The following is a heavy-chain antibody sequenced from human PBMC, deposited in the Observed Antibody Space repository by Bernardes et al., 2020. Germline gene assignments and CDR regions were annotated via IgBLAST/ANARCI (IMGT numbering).Heavy chain of an antibody. CDR2: ISLHSGSI. CDR1: GFTLEDYA. D-gene: IGHD3-9*01. CDR3: AKADLLRYFDWLGAGFDY. J-gene: IGHJ4*02. Sequence: LIPPRAAPGFTLEDYAMHWVRPAPGKGLEGVSGISLHSGSIGYADSVKARFTIARDNAKNSLYLQMNSLRAEDTALYYCAKADLLRYFDWLGAGFDYWGQGTLVTVSS. V-gene: IGHV3-9*01.